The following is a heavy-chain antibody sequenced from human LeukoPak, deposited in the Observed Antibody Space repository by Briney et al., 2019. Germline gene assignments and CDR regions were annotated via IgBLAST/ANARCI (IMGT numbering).Heavy chain of an antibody. CDR3: ARDSGSFDYDMDV. CDR2: KFSHDDST. J-gene: IGHJ6*02. V-gene: IGHV1-46*02. D-gene: IGHD3-10*01. Sequence: ASVTVSCKTSGYSFNSHHVHWVRQAPGQGLEWMGVKFSHDDSTSNAQKFQGRVTMTRDTSTSTVYMELSSLRSEDTAVYYCARDSGSFDYDMDVWGQGTTVIVSS. CDR1: GYSFNSHH.